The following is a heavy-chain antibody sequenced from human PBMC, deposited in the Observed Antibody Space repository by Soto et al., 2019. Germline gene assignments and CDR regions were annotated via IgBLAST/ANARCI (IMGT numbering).Heavy chain of an antibody. CDR1: GFTFSSYG. Sequence: GGSLRLSCAASGFTFSSYGMHWVRQAPGKGLEWVAVISYDGSNKYYADSVKDRFTISRDNSKNTLYLQMNSLRAEDTAVYYCAKRKQLDYWGQGTLVTVSS. J-gene: IGHJ4*02. CDR3: AKRKQLDY. D-gene: IGHD5-18*01. CDR2: ISYDGSNK. V-gene: IGHV3-30*18.